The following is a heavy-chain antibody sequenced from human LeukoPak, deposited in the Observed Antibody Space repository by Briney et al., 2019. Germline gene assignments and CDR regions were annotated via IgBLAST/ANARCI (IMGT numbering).Heavy chain of an antibody. J-gene: IGHJ3*02. V-gene: IGHV7-4-1*02. CDR3: ARDSVLRYFDWLWPAFDI. D-gene: IGHD3-9*01. CDR1: GYTFTSYA. CDR2: INTNTGNP. Sequence: GASVKVSCKASGYTFTSYAMNWVRQAPGQGLEWMGWINTNTGNPTYAQGFTGRFVFSLDASVSTAYLQISSLKAEDTAVYYCARDSVLRYFDWLWPAFDIWGQGTMVTVSS.